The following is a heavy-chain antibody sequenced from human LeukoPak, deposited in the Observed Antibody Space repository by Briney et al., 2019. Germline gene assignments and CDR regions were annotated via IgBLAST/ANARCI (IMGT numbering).Heavy chain of an antibody. V-gene: IGHV1-69*01. CDR1: GCTFSSYA. CDR3: ARGRAVAWVFDL. Sequence: SVKVSCKASGCTFSSYAISWVRQAPGQGLEWMGGIIPIFGTANYAQKFQGRVTITADESTSTAYMELSSLRSEDTAVYYCARGRAVAWVFDLWGRGTPVTVSS. D-gene: IGHD6-19*01. J-gene: IGHJ2*01. CDR2: IIPIFGTA.